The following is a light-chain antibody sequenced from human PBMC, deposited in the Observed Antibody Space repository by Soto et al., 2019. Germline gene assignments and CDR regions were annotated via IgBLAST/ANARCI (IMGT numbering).Light chain of an antibody. CDR3: QQYDHLFT. J-gene: IGKJ3*01. V-gene: IGKV1-33*01. Sequence: DIQLTQSPSSLSASVGDRVTITCQASQDITTYLNWYQHKSGKAPKLLIYDTSNLQTGVPSRVSGSGSGTHFTFTISSLQAEDIGTYYCQQYDHLFTFGPGTTVDIK. CDR2: DTS. CDR1: QDITTY.